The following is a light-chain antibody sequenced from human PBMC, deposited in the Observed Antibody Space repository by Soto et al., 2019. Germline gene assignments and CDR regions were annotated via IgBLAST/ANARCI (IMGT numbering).Light chain of an antibody. CDR2: GAS. V-gene: IGKV3-20*01. Sequence: EIVLPQSPWTLAFALWDITTLSCRAIQSGSSNYLAWYQQRPGQAPRVLIYGASSRATGIPDRFSGSGSGTDFTLTISRLEPEDFAVYFCHHYGNSPPNTFGQGTKVDIK. J-gene: IGKJ2*01. CDR3: HHYGNSPPNT. CDR1: QSGSSNY.